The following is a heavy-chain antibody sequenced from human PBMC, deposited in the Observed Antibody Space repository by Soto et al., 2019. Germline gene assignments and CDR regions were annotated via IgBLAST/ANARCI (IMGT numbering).Heavy chain of an antibody. CDR3: ARCPLPYYDILTGYQAGLDY. D-gene: IGHD3-9*01. V-gene: IGHV4-39*01. CDR2: IYYSGST. Sequence: QLQLQESGPGLVKPSETLSLTCTVSGGSISSSSYYWGWIRQPPGKGLEWIGSIYYSGSTYYNPSLKSRVTISVDTSKNQFSLKLSSVTAADTAVYYCARCPLPYYDILTGYQAGLDYWGQGTLVTVSS. J-gene: IGHJ4*02. CDR1: GGSISSSSYY.